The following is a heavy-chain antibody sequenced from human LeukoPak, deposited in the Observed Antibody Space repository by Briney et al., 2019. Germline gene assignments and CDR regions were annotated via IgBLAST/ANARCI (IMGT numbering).Heavy chain of an antibody. CDR1: GFTFGSYS. V-gene: IGHV3-48*01. CDR2: ISSGSRTI. D-gene: IGHD1-20*01. CDR3: ARESITGHRDFDY. Sequence: PGGSLGLSCAASGFTFGSYSMNWVRQAPGEGLEWISYISSGSRTIYYADSVEGRFSVSRDNAKNSLYLQMRSLRAEDTAVYYCARESITGHRDFDYWGQGTLVTVSS. J-gene: IGHJ4*02.